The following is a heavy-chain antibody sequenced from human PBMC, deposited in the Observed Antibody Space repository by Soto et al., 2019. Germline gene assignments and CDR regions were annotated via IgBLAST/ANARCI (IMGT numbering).Heavy chain of an antibody. J-gene: IGHJ4*02. CDR3: AKAKRGILPTTTGGLDY. Sequence: EVQLLESGGNLVQPGGSLRLSCAGSGFPFSTYAVSWVRQTPGKGLEWVSAISPTGGSTYYAASVRGRFTISRDNSKNTVLLQKSGLRAEDTAIYYCAKAKRGILPTTTGGLDYWGQGTVLSVSS. CDR2: ISPTGGST. V-gene: IGHV3-23*01. CDR1: GFPFSTYA. D-gene: IGHD4-4*01.